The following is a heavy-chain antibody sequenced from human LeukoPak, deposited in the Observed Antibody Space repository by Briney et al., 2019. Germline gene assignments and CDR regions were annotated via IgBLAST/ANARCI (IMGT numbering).Heavy chain of an antibody. CDR1: GFTFSSYW. CDR2: INSDGSST. Sequence: GGSLRLSCAASGFTFSSYWMHWVRQAPGKGLVWVSRINSDGSSTSYADSVKGRFTIPRDNAKNTLSLQMNSLRAEDTAVYSCATNSYWFDYWGQGTLVTVSS. J-gene: IGHJ4*02. V-gene: IGHV3-74*01. D-gene: IGHD1-26*01. CDR3: ATNSYWFDY.